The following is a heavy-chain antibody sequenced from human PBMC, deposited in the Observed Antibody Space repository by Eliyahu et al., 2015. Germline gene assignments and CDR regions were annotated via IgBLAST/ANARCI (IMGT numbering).Heavy chain of an antibody. CDR1: GXXISSXSSY. V-gene: IGHV4-31*03. J-gene: IGHJ3*02. CDR3: ARERQLLDAFDI. Sequence: QVQLQESGPGLVKPSXTLSXTXPVXGXXISSXSSYWTWIRHHPGKGLAWIGYIYYSGSTYYNPSLKSRVIISVDTSKNQFSLKLNSVTAADTAVYYCARERQLLDAFDIWGQGTMVTVSS. D-gene: IGHD6-6*01. CDR2: IYYSGST.